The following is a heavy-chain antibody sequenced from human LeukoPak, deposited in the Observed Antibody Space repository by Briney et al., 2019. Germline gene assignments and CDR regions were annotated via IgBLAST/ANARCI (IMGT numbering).Heavy chain of an antibody. J-gene: IGHJ4*02. CDR2: IYSGGST. Sequence: GGSLRLSCAASGITVNSNDMSWVRQAPGKGLEWVSVIYSGGSTYCADSVKGRFTISRDISKNTLYLQMNSLRAEDTAVYYCARGPTVQEDLDYWGQGTLVTVSS. CDR3: ARGPTVQEDLDY. V-gene: IGHV3-66*01. CDR1: GITVNSND.